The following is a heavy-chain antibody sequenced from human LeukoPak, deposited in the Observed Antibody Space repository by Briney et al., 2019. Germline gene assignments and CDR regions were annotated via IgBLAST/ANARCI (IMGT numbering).Heavy chain of an antibody. Sequence: GGSLRLSCAAHEFSFSSSTMSWVRQAAGKGLEWVAKMKEDGSDEKYVDSVKGRFTISRDNAKNSLYLQMNSLRPEDTAVYFCVVGGAGGGYFPNWGQGSLVIVSS. CDR1: EFSFSSST. D-gene: IGHD3-16*01. J-gene: IGHJ1*01. CDR2: MKEDGSDE. CDR3: VVGGAGGGYFPN. V-gene: IGHV3-7*01.